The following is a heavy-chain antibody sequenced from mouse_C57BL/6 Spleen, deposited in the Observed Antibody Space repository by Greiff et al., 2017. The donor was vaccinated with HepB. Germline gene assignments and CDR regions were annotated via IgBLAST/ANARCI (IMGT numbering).Heavy chain of an antibody. CDR3: APSTILTTRVAY. J-gene: IGHJ3*01. V-gene: IGHV1-52*01. CDR1: GYTFTSYW. CDR2: IDPSDSET. Sequence: QVQLQQPGAELVRPGSSVKLSCKASGYTFTSYWMHWVKQRPIQGLEWIGNIDPSDSETHYNQKFKDKATLTVDKSSSTAYMQRSSLTSEDSAVYYCAPSTILTTRVAYWGQGTLVTVSS. D-gene: IGHD2-5*01.